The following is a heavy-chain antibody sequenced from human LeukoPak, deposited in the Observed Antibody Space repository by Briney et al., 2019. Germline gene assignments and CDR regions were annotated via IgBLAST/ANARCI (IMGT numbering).Heavy chain of an antibody. Sequence: SETLSLTCTVSGGSISSYYWSWIRQPPGKGLEWIGYIYYSGSTNYNPSLKSRVTISVDTSTNQFYLKLSPVTAADTAAYYCARAGTDWGQGTLVTVSS. CDR2: IYYSGST. CDR1: GGSISSYY. J-gene: IGHJ4*02. D-gene: IGHD3-10*01. V-gene: IGHV4-59*01. CDR3: ARAGTD.